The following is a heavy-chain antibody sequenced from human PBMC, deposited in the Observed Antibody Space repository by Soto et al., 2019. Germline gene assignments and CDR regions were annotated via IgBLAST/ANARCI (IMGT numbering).Heavy chain of an antibody. J-gene: IGHJ6*02. CDR3: ATQGFGVLHGLVDV. CDR1: GGSISSISNHY. V-gene: IGHV4-59*08. D-gene: IGHD3-10*01. Sequence: QVQLQASGPGLVKPSETLSLTCTVSGGSISSISNHYCSWIRQPPGKGLEWIGYISYSGYTSYNPSPKSRVIISVDTSKNQFSLNLTSVTAADTAVYYCATQGFGVLHGLVDVWGQGTTVTVSS. CDR2: ISYSGYT.